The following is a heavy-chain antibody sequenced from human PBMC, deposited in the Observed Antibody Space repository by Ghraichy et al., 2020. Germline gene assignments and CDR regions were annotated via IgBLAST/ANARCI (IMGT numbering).Heavy chain of an antibody. CDR2: ISTSSSII. D-gene: IGHD3-22*01. J-gene: IGHJ4*02. Sequence: GGSLRLSCVASGFSFSSYSMNWVRQAPGKGLEWVSYISTSSSIIYYADSVKGRFTISRDNAKNSLFLQMNSLRDEDTAVYYCARTYYIDSSGYYPHDYWGQGTLVTVSS. V-gene: IGHV3-48*02. CDR3: ARTYYIDSSGYYPHDY. CDR1: GFSFSSYS.